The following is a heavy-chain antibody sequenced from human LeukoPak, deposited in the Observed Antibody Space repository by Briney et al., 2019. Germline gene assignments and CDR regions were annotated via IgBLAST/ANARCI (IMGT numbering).Heavy chain of an antibody. CDR2: INPNSGDT. CDR1: GYTLTSYY. Sequence: ASVKVSCKASGYTLTSYYMHWVRQAPGQGLEWMGWINPNSGDTNFAQKFQGRVTMTRDTSISTVYMELSRLRSDDTAVYYCARADWSMLDYWGQGTLVTVSS. CDR3: ARADWSMLDY. V-gene: IGHV1-2*02. J-gene: IGHJ4*02. D-gene: IGHD1-1*01.